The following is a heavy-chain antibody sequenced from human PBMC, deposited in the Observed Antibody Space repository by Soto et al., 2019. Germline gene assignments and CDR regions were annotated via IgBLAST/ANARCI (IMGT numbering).Heavy chain of an antibody. Sequence: PSETLCLTCTVSGGSIGDGADYWSWIRQPPGKGLEWIGSIYDSGSTYYNPSLKSRVTISVDTSKNQFSLKLSSVTAADTAVYYCARQAMIVVVITAYHDAFDIWGQGTMVTVS. D-gene: IGHD3-22*01. CDR1: GGSIGDGADY. V-gene: IGHV4-39*01. CDR2: IYDSGST. CDR3: ARQAMIVVVITAYHDAFDI. J-gene: IGHJ3*02.